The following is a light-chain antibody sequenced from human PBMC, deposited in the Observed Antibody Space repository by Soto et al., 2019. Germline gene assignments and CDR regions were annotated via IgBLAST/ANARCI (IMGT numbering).Light chain of an antibody. Sequence: NFMLTQPHSVSESPGKTVTISCTRISGSIASSFVQWHQQRPGSAPTTVIFDNYERPSGVPDRFSGSVDSSSNSASLTISGLKTEDEADYYCSSYTGSSTLYVFGTGTKVTVL. CDR2: DNY. CDR1: SGSIASSF. V-gene: IGLV6-57*04. CDR3: SSYTGSSTLYV. J-gene: IGLJ1*01.